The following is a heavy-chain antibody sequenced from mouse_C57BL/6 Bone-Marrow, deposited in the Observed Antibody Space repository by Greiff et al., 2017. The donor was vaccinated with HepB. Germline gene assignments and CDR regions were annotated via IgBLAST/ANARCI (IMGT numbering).Heavy chain of an antibody. J-gene: IGHJ4*01. V-gene: IGHV1-85*01. CDR2: IYPRDGST. CDR1: GYTFTSYD. CDR3: ARRGYYYGSSPYYAMDY. D-gene: IGHD1-1*01. Sequence: QVQLQQSGPELVKPGASVKLSCKASGYTFTSYDINWVKQRPGQGLEWIGWIYPRDGSTKYNEKFKGKATLTVDTSSSTAYMELHSLTSEDSAVYFCARRGYYYGSSPYYAMDYWGQGTSVTVSS.